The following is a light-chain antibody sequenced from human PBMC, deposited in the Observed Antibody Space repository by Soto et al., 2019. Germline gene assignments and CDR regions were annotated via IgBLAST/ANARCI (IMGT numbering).Light chain of an antibody. CDR1: QSVASNF. J-gene: IGKJ1*01. CDR2: RAS. Sequence: EIVLTQSPGTLSLSPGERATLSCRASQSVASNFLAWYQQKPGQAPRLLIYRASSTATGIPDRFSGSGSGADFTLTISRLEPEDFAVYYCEQYGTSPWTFGQGTKVDIK. V-gene: IGKV3-20*01. CDR3: EQYGTSPWT.